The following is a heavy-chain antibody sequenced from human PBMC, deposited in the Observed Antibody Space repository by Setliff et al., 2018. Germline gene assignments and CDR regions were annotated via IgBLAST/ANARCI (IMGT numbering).Heavy chain of an antibody. V-gene: IGHV4-39*01. CDR1: GGSISSSSYY. CDR2: IYYSGST. J-gene: IGHJ3*02. Sequence: KTSETLSLTCTVSGGSISSSSYYWGWIRQPPGKGLEWIGSIYYSGSTYYTPSLKSRVTISVDTSRNQFSLKLSSVTAADTAVYYCARLGGSSGSFYWYAFDIWGQGTMVTVSS. CDR3: ARLGGSSGSFYWYAFDI. D-gene: IGHD1-26*01.